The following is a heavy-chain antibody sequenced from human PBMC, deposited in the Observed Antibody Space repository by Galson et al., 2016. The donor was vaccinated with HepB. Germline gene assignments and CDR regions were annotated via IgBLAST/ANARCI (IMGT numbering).Heavy chain of an antibody. J-gene: IGHJ3*02. V-gene: IGHV1-69*13. CDR2: IIPMFDTA. CDR1: GGTFSNYA. D-gene: IGHD3-9*01. CDR3: ARDGPYYDILTVTYDAFDI. Sequence: SVKVSCKASGGTFSNYAITWVRQAPGQGLEWMGGIIPMFDTANYAQKFQGRVTITADESTSTAYMELSSLTSEDTAVYYCARDGPYYDILTVTYDAFDIWGQGTMVTVSS.